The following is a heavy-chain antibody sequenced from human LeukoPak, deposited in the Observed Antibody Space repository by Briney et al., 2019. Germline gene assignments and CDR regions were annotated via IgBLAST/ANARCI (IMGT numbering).Heavy chain of an antibody. Sequence: GASVKVSCKASGGTFSSYTISWVRQAPGQGLEWMGRIIPILDIANYAQKFQGRVTITADKSTSTAYMELSSLRSEDTAVYYCARPNTLSAPGAFDIWGQGTMVTVSS. J-gene: IGHJ3*02. CDR1: GGTFSSYT. CDR2: IIPILDIA. V-gene: IGHV1-69*02. CDR3: ARPNTLSAPGAFDI.